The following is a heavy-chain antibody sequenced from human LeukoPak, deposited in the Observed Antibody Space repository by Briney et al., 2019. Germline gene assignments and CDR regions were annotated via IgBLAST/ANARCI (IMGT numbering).Heavy chain of an antibody. CDR2: MNPNSGNT. Sequence: ASVKVSCKASGYTFTSCDINWVRQATGQGLEWMGWMNPNSGNTGYAQKLQGRITMTRNTSISTAYMELSSLTSEDTAVYYCARIAAAGNRRLNYWGQGTLVTVSS. D-gene: IGHD6-13*01. V-gene: IGHV1-8*01. J-gene: IGHJ4*02. CDR1: GYTFTSCD. CDR3: ARIAAAGNRRLNY.